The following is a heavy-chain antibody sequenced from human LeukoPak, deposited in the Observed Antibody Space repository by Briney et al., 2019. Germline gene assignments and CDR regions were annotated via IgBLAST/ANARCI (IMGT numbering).Heavy chain of an antibody. J-gene: IGHJ4*02. CDR2: ISGSGHST. D-gene: IGHD7-27*01. Sequence: GGSLRPSCAASGFTFSNYAMTWVRQAPGKGLEWVSAISGSGHSTYYADSVKGRFTISRDNSENTLYLQMNSLRAEDTAVYYCAKDRLAVPTKRPGEYGGQGTRVTVSS. V-gene: IGHV3-23*01. CDR1: GFTFSNYA. CDR3: AKDRLAVPTKRPGEY.